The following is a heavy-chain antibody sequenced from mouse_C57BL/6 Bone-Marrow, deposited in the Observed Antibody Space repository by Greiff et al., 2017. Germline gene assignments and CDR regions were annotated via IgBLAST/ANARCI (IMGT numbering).Heavy chain of an antibody. CDR1: GYTFTSYG. Sequence: VHVKQSGAELVRPGSSVKMSCKTSGYTFTSYGINWVKQRPGQGLEWIGYIYIGNGYTEYNEKFKGKATLTSDTSSSTAYMQLSSLTSEDSAVYYCTRSDGYYVPFFDYWGQGTTLTVSS. V-gene: IGHV1-58*01. CDR2: IYIGNGYT. D-gene: IGHD2-3*01. J-gene: IGHJ2*01. CDR3: TRSDGYYVPFFDY.